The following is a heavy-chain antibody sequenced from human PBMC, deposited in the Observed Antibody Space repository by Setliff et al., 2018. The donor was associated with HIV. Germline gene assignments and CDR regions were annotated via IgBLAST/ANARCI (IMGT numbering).Heavy chain of an antibody. J-gene: IGHJ4*02. CDR3: ARLGDYDSSGYSWSDY. CDR1: SGSVNNYW. Sequence: PSETLSLTCNVSSGSVNNYWWTWIRQPPGKGLEWIGYIYYSGSTYYNPSLKSRVTISVDTSKNQFSLMLSSVTAADTAVYYCARLGDYDSSGYSWSDYWGQGTLVTVSS. V-gene: IGHV4-59*02. D-gene: IGHD3-22*01. CDR2: IYYSGST.